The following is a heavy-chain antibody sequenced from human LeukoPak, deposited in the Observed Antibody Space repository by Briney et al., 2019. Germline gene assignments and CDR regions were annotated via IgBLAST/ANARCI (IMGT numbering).Heavy chain of an antibody. CDR3: ARHYDFWSAYPNFFDY. CDR1: GGSISSSSYY. J-gene: IGHJ4*02. Sequence: SETLSLTCTVSGGSISSSSYYWGWIRQPPGKGLEWIGSIYYSGSTYYNPSLKSRVTISVDTSKNQFSLKLSSVTAADTAVYYCARHYDFWSAYPNFFDYWGQGTLVTVSS. D-gene: IGHD3-3*01. CDR2: IYYSGST. V-gene: IGHV4-39*01.